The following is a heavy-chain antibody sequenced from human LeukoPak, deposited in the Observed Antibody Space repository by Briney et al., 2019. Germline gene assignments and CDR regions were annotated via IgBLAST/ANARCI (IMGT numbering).Heavy chain of an antibody. D-gene: IGHD3-10*01. CDR2: ISGSGGST. CDR3: AKHYGSGTYYNYFTY. CDR1: GFTFNNYA. Sequence: GGSLRLSCAASGFTFNNYAMSWVRQAPGKGLEWVSAISGSGGSTYYADSVKGRFTISRDNSENTLFLQMSSLRAEDTATYYCAKHYGSGTYYNYFTYCGQGTLVSVSS. J-gene: IGHJ4*02. V-gene: IGHV3-23*01.